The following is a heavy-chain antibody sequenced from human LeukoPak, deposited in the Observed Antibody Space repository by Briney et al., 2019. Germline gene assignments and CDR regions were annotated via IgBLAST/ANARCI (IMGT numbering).Heavy chain of an antibody. D-gene: IGHD5-24*01. CDR1: GGSVSSGSYY. V-gene: IGHV4-61*01. CDR2: IYYSGST. CDR3: ARGARAGYNLEPFDY. J-gene: IGHJ4*02. Sequence: SETLSLTCTVSGGSVSSGSYYWNWIRQPPGKRLAWIGYIYYSGSTKYNPSLKSRVTISVDTSKNQFSLKLSSVTAADTAVYYCARGARAGYNLEPFDYWGQGTLVTVSS.